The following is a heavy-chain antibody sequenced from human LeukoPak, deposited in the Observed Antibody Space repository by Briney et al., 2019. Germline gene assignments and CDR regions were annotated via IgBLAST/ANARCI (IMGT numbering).Heavy chain of an antibody. CDR2: IWYDGRNK. CDR3: ASLNVDTAMVVASDY. J-gene: IGHJ4*02. V-gene: IGHV3-33*03. CDR1: GFTFSAYG. Sequence: GGSLRLSCAASGFTFSAYGMHWVRQAPGKGPEWVAVIWYDGRNKDYGDSVKGRFTISRDNAKNSLYLQMNSLRAEDTAVYYCASLNVDTAMVVASDYWGQGTLVTVSS. D-gene: IGHD5-18*01.